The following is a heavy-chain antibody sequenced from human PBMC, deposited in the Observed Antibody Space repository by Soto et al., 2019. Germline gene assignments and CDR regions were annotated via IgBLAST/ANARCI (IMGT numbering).Heavy chain of an antibody. Sequence: QVQLVQSGAEVKKPGASVKVSCKASGYTFTSYAMHWVRQAPGQRLEWMGWINAGNGNTKDSQKFQGIGTITRDTTASTAYMELSSLRSEDTAVYYCARDKKVAAAGTEYYYGMDVWGQGTTVTVSS. V-gene: IGHV1-3*01. D-gene: IGHD6-13*01. CDR2: INAGNGNT. CDR3: ARDKKVAAAGTEYYYGMDV. CDR1: GYTFTSYA. J-gene: IGHJ6*02.